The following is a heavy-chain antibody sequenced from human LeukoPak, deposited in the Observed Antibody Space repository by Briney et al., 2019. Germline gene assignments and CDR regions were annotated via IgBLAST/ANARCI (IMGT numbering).Heavy chain of an antibody. D-gene: IGHD6-13*01. CDR3: AREGSGIAASAFEY. Sequence: GGSLRLSCAASGFTFSIYSMNWVRQAPGKGLEWVSSISNDGNYIYYADSVKGRFTISRDNAKNSLYLQMNSLRAEDTAVYYCAREGSGIAASAFEYWGQGTLVTVSS. CDR2: ISNDGNYI. CDR1: GFTFSIYS. J-gene: IGHJ4*02. V-gene: IGHV3-21*04.